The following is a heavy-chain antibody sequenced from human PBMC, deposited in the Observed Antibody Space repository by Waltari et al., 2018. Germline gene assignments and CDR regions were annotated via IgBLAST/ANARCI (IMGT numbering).Heavy chain of an antibody. D-gene: IGHD5-12*01. Sequence: QVQLVESGGGVVQPGRSLRLSCTDSGFTFSSYAMHWVRQAPGKGLEWVSVISYDGSNKDYADSVKGRFTISRDNSKNTLYLQMNSLRAEDTAVYYCARDGSGYDLGGYDAFDIWGQGTMVTVSS. CDR1: GFTFSSYA. CDR3: ARDGSGYDLGGYDAFDI. J-gene: IGHJ3*02. CDR2: ISYDGSNK. V-gene: IGHV3-30-3*01.